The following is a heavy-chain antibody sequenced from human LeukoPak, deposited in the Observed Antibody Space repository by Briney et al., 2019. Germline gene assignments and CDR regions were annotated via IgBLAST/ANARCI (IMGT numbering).Heavy chain of an antibody. CDR1: EFTFGDYA. V-gene: IGHV3-49*03. J-gene: IGHJ6*02. D-gene: IGHD4-17*01. CDR3: TRSSYGDPFSYGMDV. CDR2: IRSKAYGGTT. Sequence: PGGSLRLSCTASEFTFGDYAMSWFRQAPGKGLEWVGFIRSKAYGGTTEYAASVKGRFTISRDDSKSIAYLHMNSLKTEDTAVYFCTRSSYGDPFSYGMDVWGQGTTVTVS.